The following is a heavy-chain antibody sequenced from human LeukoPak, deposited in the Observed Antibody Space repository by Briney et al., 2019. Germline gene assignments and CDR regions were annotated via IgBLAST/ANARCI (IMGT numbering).Heavy chain of an antibody. CDR3: ARDGAARPHYYYYYMDV. CDR2: INPSGGST. Sequence: ASVKVSCKASGYTFTSYYMHWVRQAPGQGLEWMGIINPSGGSTSYAQKFQGRVTMTRDMSTSTVYMELSSLRSEDTAVYYCARDGAARPHYYYYYMDVWGKGTTVTVSS. J-gene: IGHJ6*03. V-gene: IGHV1-46*01. CDR1: GYTFTSYY. D-gene: IGHD6-6*01.